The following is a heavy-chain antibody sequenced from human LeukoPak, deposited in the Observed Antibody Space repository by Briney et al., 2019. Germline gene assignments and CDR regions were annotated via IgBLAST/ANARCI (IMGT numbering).Heavy chain of an antibody. CDR2: IKQDESKK. J-gene: IGHJ4*02. D-gene: IGHD6-6*01. CDR1: GFTFSNYW. CDR3: ARYNSSSSLDY. V-gene: IGHV3-7*01. Sequence: PGGSLRLSCAASGFTFSNYWMSWVRQAPGKGLEWVANIKQDESKKYYVDSVKGRFTISRDNAKSSLYLQMNSLRAEDTAVYYCARYNSSSSLDYWGQGTLVTVSS.